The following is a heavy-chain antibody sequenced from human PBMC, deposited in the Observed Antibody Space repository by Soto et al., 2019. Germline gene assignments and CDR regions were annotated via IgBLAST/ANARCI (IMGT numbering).Heavy chain of an antibody. CDR2: MNPNSDI. J-gene: IGHJ1*01. Sequence: QVQLVQSGAEVKKPGASVKVSCKASGYTSTTLYINWVRQAAGQGLECVGWMNPNSDIGFAQKFQGRVTLTRDTSTSTVYMELSGLRAADTAVYYCARDPETLGFTSWGQGTPVFVSS. CDR3: ARDPETLGFTS. D-gene: IGHD2-15*01. V-gene: IGHV1-8*01. CDR1: GYTSTTLY.